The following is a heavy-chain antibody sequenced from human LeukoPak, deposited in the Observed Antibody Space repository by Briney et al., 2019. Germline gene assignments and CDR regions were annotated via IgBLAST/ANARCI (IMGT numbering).Heavy chain of an antibody. Sequence: SETLSLTCTVSGGSISGYYWSWIRQPPGKGLEWIGCIYYTGSTNFNASLKSRVTISVDMSQNQFSLRLNSVTAADTAVYYCARGGSGYANTWFDPWGQGTLVTVSS. CDR1: GGSISGYY. CDR2: IYYTGST. CDR3: ARGGSGYANTWFDP. V-gene: IGHV4-59*08. D-gene: IGHD5-12*01. J-gene: IGHJ5*02.